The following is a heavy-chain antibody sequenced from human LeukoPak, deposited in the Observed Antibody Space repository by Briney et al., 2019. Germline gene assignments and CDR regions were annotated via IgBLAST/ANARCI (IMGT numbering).Heavy chain of an antibody. Sequence: SETLSLTCAVSGGSISSYYWSWIRQPPGKGLEWIGYIYYSGSTNYNPSLKSRVTISVDTSKNQFSLKLSSVTAADTAVYYCASSVVRANWFDPWGQGTLVTVSS. D-gene: IGHD2-21*01. CDR3: ASSVVRANWFDP. J-gene: IGHJ5*02. V-gene: IGHV4-59*08. CDR2: IYYSGST. CDR1: GGSISSYY.